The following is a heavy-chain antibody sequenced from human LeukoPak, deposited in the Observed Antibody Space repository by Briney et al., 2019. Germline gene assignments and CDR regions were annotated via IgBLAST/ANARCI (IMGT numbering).Heavy chain of an antibody. J-gene: IGHJ3*02. D-gene: IGHD3-22*01. Sequence: SETLSLTCTVSGASISSYYWTWIRQPAEKGLDWIGRIYATGSTDYNPSLKSRVTISVDKSKSQFSLNLTSVSAADTAVYYCARGDDYYLAFDIWGQGTMVTVSS. CDR1: GASISSYY. CDR3: ARGDDYYLAFDI. V-gene: IGHV4-4*07. CDR2: IYATGST.